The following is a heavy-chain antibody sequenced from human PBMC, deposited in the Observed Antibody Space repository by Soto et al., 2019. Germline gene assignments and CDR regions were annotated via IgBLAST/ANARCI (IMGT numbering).Heavy chain of an antibody. CDR2: ISAYNGNT. J-gene: IGHJ6*02. Sequence: XAVKVACKASGYPFTSYGIIWVRQAPGQGLEWMGWISAYNGNTNYAQKLQGRVTMTTDTSTSTAYMELRSLRSDDTAVYYCARVWTYSSSWYEYYYYYGMDVWGQGTTVTVSS. V-gene: IGHV1-18*04. D-gene: IGHD6-13*01. CDR1: GYPFTSYG. CDR3: ARVWTYSSSWYEYYYYYGMDV.